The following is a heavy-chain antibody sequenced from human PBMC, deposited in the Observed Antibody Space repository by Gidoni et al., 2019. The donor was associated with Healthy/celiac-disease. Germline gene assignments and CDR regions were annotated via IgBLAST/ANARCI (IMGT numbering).Heavy chain of an antibody. J-gene: IGHJ6*02. CDR3: ARVDTESRYYYYGMDV. D-gene: IGHD5-18*01. CDR2: ISAYNGNT. V-gene: IGHV1-18*01. Sequence: QVQLVQSGAEVKKPGASVKVSCKASGYTFTSYGISWVRQAPGQGLEWMGWISAYNGNTNDAQKLQGRVTMTTDTATSTAYMELRSLRSDDTAVYYCARVDTESRYYYYGMDVWGQGTTVTVSS. CDR1: GYTFTSYG.